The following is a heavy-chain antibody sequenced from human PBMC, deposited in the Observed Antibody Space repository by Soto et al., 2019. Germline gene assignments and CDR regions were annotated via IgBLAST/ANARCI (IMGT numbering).Heavy chain of an antibody. V-gene: IGHV3-11*06. CDR2: ISSSSRDT. CDR3: ARWLEVLTTSDS. Sequence: QVQLVESGGGLVKPGGSLRLSCAASGFNFSDYYMTWIRQAPGKGLEGISYISSSSRDTEYADSVKGLFMISRDNAKRSMSLQMNSLRVEDTAVYYCARWLEVLTTSDSWGQGILVTVSS. D-gene: IGHD3-22*01. CDR1: GFNFSDYY. J-gene: IGHJ5*01.